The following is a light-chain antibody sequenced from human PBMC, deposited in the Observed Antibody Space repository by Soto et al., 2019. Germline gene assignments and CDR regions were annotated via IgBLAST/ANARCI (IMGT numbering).Light chain of an antibody. CDR2: AAS. CDR3: QQSYSTPFT. Sequence: DIQMTQSPSSLSASVGERVTITCRASQSISSYLNWYQQKPGKAPKLLIHAASSLQSGVPSRFSGSGSGTDFTLTISSLQPEDFATYYCQQSYSTPFTFGPGTKVDIK. CDR1: QSISSY. J-gene: IGKJ3*01. V-gene: IGKV1-39*01.